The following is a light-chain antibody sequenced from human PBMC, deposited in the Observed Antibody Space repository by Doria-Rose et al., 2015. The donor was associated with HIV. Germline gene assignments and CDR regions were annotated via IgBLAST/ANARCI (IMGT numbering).Light chain of an antibody. V-gene: IGLV2-8*01. CDR1: SSDVGGYNY. CDR2: EVS. J-gene: IGLJ1*01. CDR3: SSYAGSNNLPYV. Sequence: QSVLIQPRSVSGSPGQSVTISCTGTSSDVGGYNYVSWYQLHPGKAPKLLIYEVSQRPSGVPDRFSGSKSGNTASLTVSGLRAEDEADYYCSSYAGSNNLPYVFGTGTTVTVL.